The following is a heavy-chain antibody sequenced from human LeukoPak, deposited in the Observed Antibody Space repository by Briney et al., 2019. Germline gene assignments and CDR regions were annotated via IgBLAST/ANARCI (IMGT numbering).Heavy chain of an antibody. V-gene: IGHV4-31*03. J-gene: IGHJ4*02. CDR2: IYYSGST. CDR3: AVGPAYYFDY. CDR1: GGSISSGGYY. Sequence: SETLSLTCTVPGGSISSGGYYWSWIRQHPGKGLEWIGYIYYSGSTYYNPSLKSRVTISVDTPKNQFSLKLSSVTAADTAVYYCAVGPAYYFDYWGQGTLVTVSS. D-gene: IGHD1-26*01.